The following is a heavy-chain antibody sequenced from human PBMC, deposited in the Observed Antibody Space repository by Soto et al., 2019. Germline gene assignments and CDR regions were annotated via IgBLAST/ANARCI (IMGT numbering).Heavy chain of an antibody. J-gene: IGHJ4*02. V-gene: IGHV1-46*01. CDR3: ARASSGYYSYFDY. Sequence: ASVKVSCKASGYTFTSYYMHWVRQAPGQGLEWIGIINPSGGSTSYAQKFQGRVTMTRDTSTSTVYMDLSSLSSEDTAVYYCARASSGYYSYFDYWGQGTLVTVSS. D-gene: IGHD3-22*01. CDR1: GYTFTSYY. CDR2: INPSGGST.